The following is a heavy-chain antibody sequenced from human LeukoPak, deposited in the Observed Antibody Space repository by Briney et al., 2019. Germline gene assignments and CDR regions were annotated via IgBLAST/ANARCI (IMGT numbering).Heavy chain of an antibody. CDR3: ARDTSFRGQWLLPPPDY. J-gene: IGHJ4*02. CDR1: GFTFSSYG. Sequence: GGSLRLSCAASGFTFSSYGMHWVRQAPGKGLEWVAVISSDGSNKNYADSVKGRFTISRDNSKNTLYLQVNSLRAEDTAVYYCARDTSFRGQWLLPPPDYWGQGTLVTVSS. D-gene: IGHD3-22*01. CDR2: ISSDGSNK. V-gene: IGHV3-30*03.